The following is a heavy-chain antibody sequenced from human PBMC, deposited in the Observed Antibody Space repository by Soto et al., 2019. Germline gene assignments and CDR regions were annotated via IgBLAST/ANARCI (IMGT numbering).Heavy chain of an antibody. CDR3: ARMHYDSSGYYPDFDY. D-gene: IGHD3-22*01. CDR2: INAGNGNT. J-gene: IGHJ4*02. CDR1: GYTFTSYA. V-gene: IGHV1-3*01. Sequence: QVQLVQSGAEVKKPGASVKVSCKASGYTFTSYAMHWVRQAPGQRLEWMGWINAGNGNTKYSQKFQGRVTITRDTSASTAYMELSSLRSEDTAVYYCARMHYDSSGYYPDFDYWGQGTLVTVSS.